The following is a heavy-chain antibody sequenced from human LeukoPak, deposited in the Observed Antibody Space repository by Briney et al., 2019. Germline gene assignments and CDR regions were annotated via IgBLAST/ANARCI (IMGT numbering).Heavy chain of an antibody. CDR3: ASPAPDCGGDCYGDAFDI. CDR1: GFTFSSYA. J-gene: IGHJ3*02. CDR2: ISGSGGST. D-gene: IGHD2-21*02. V-gene: IGHV3-23*01. Sequence: GGSLRLSCAASGFTFSSYAMSWVRQAPGKGLEWVSAISGSGGSTYYADSVKGRFTISRDNAKNSLYLQMNSLRAEDTAVYYCASPAPDCGGDCYGDAFDIWGQGTMVTVSS.